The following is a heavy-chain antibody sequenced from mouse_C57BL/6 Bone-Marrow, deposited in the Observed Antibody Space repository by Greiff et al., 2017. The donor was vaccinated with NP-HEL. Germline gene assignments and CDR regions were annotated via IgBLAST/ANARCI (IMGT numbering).Heavy chain of an antibody. V-gene: IGHV5-12*01. CDR3: ARHRSNYVMDY. CDR1: GFTFSDYY. D-gene: IGHD5-1*01. J-gene: IGHJ4*01. Sequence: DVKLVESGGGLVQPGGSLKLSCAASGFTFSDYYMYWVRQTPEKRLEWVAYISNGGGSTYYPDTVKGRFTISRDNAKNTLYLQMSRLKSEDTAMYYCARHRSNYVMDYWGQGTSVTVSS. CDR2: ISNGGGST.